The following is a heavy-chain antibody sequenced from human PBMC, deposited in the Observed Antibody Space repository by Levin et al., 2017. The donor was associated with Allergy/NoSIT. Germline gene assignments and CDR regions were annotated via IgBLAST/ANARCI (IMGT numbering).Heavy chain of an antibody. CDR2: IYYSGST. CDR3: ARDRFSGAFDI. J-gene: IGHJ3*02. V-gene: IGHV4-59*01. Sequence: SETLSLTCTVSGGSISSYYWSWIRQPPGKGLEWIAYIYYSGSTNYNPSLKSRVTISVDTSKNQFSLKLSSVTAADTAVYYCARDRFSGAFDIWGQGTMVTVSS. D-gene: IGHD2/OR15-2a*01. CDR1: GGSISSYY.